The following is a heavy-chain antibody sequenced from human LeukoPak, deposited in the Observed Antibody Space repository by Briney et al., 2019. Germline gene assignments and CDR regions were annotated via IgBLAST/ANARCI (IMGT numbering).Heavy chain of an antibody. Sequence: GGSLRLSCGVSGFTFSSYEMNWVRQAPGKGLEWVSYISSSGSTIYYADSVKGRFTISRDNAKNSLYLQMNSLRAEDTAVYYCAREPLLYSNYDVFDXWGQGXMVTV. CDR3: AREPLLYSNYDVFDX. CDR2: ISSSGSTI. D-gene: IGHD4-11*01. CDR1: GFTFSSYE. J-gene: IGHJ3*02. V-gene: IGHV3-48*03.